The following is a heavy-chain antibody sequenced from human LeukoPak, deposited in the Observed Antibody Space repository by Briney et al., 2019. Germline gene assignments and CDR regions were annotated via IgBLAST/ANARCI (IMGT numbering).Heavy chain of an antibody. D-gene: IGHD3-16*02. V-gene: IGHV3-7*01. J-gene: IGHJ4*01. Sequence: GGSLRLSCAASGFSFRDFWMTWVRQAPGKGLEWVANINQGGSVKYYVDSVKGRFTISRDDAKSSLYVQMNSLRDEDTAVYYCARFGYRGWNLVYWGHGTLVTVSS. CDR3: ARFGYRGWNLVY. CDR2: INQGGSVK. CDR1: GFSFRDFW.